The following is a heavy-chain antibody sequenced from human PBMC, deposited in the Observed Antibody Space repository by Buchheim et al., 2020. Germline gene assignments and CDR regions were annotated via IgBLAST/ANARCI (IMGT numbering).Heavy chain of an antibody. CDR2: ITSSGGYT. D-gene: IGHD2-2*01. J-gene: IGHJ5*01. V-gene: IGHV3-23*01. CDR3: AKDVRYCSNNSCDS. CDR1: GFTFNTYA. Sequence: EVQLLESGGGLVQPGGSLRLSCAASGFTFNTYAMSWVRQAPGKGLEWVLGITSSGGYTLYADSVKGRFTISRDNFKDTLALQMNSLRDEDTALYYCAKDVRYCSNNSCDSWG.